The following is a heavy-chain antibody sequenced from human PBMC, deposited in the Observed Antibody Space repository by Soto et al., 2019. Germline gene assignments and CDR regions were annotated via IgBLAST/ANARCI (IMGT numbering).Heavy chain of an antibody. D-gene: IGHD1-20*01. CDR2: INAGNGNT. J-gene: IGHJ4*02. CDR1: GYTFTSYA. Sequence: QVQLVQSGAEEKKPGASVKVSCKASGYTFTSYAMHWVRQAPGQRLEWMGWINAGNGNTKYSQKFQGRVTITRDTSPSTAYMELSSLRSDATSSYYRARGITLPTPLDYWGQGTLATVSS. CDR3: ARGITLPTPLDY. V-gene: IGHV1-3*05.